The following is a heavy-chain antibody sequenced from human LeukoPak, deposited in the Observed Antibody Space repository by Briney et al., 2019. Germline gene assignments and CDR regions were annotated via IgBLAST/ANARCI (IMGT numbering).Heavy chain of an antibody. CDR3: ARVASPRVWFDP. D-gene: IGHD2-15*01. J-gene: IGHJ5*02. Sequence: ASVKVSCKASGYTFTSYGISWVRQAPGQGLEWMGWISAYNGNTNYAQKLQGRVTMTTDTCTSTAYMELRSLRSDDTAVYYCARVASPRVWFDPWGQGTLVTVSS. CDR1: GYTFTSYG. V-gene: IGHV1-18*01. CDR2: ISAYNGNT.